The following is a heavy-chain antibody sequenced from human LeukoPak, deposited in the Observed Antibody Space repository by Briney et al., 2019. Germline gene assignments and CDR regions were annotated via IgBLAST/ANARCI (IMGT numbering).Heavy chain of an antibody. J-gene: IGHJ4*02. Sequence: PSETLSLTCTVSGGSISSYYWSWIRQPPGKGLEWIGYIYYSGSTNYNPSPKSRVTISVDTSKNQFSLKLSSVTAADTAVYYCARAVGCSSGWYRFDYWGQGTLVTVSS. D-gene: IGHD6-19*01. CDR1: GGSISSYY. CDR3: ARAVGCSSGWYRFDY. CDR2: IYYSGST. V-gene: IGHV4-59*01.